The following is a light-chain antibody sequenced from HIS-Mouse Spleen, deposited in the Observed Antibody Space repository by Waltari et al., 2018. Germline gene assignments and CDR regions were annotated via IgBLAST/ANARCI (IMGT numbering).Light chain of an antibody. V-gene: IGLV2-14*01. J-gene: IGLJ1*01. Sequence: QSALTQPASVSGSPGQSTTISCPGTSIAVGGYNSVSWYQQHPVKAPKLMIYEVSNQPSGVSNRFSGSKSGNTASLTISGLQAEDEADYYCSSYTSSSTYVFGTGTKVTVL. CDR2: EVS. CDR3: SSYTSSSTYV. CDR1: SIAVGGYNS.